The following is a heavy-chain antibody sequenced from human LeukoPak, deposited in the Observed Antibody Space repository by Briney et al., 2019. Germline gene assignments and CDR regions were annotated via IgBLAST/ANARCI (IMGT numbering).Heavy chain of an antibody. CDR3: TRDGADTGFDFDY. J-gene: IGHJ4*02. CDR2: ITGTSYPK. CDR1: GFTFNYYS. V-gene: IGHV3-21*05. Sequence: GGSLRLSCRATGFTFNYYSMNWVRQAPGKGLEWISYITGTSYPKMYGDSVRGRFTISRDNAQNSLYLQMNFLRAEDTAHYYCTRDGADTGFDFDYWGQGVLVTVSS. D-gene: IGHD2-8*02.